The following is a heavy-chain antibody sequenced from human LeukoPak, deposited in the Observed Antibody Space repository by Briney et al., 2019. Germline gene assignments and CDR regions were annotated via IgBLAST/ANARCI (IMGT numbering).Heavy chain of an antibody. J-gene: IGHJ6*02. D-gene: IGHD2-8*02. CDR2: ISYDGSNK. V-gene: IGHV3-30-3*01. CDR1: GFTFSSYA. CDR3: ARVGALEVRLYYYGMDV. Sequence: GSLRLSCAASGFTFSSYAMHWVRQAPGKGLEWVAVISYDGSNKYYADSVKGRFTISRDNSKNTLYLQMNSLRAEDTAVYYCARVGALEVRLYYYGMDVWGQGTTVTVSS.